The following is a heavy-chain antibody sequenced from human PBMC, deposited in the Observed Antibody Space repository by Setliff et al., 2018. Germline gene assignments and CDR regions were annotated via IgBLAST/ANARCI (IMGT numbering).Heavy chain of an antibody. Sequence: SETLSLTCTVSSGSIINYFWSWIRQPPGRPLEWIGYIKYDGTTDYNPSLDSRVTMSVDTSKNQFSLKLKSVTAADTAMYYCARGCAAGACYSDYYYYMDVWGKGTTVTVSS. CDR3: ARGCAAGACYSDYYYYMDV. J-gene: IGHJ6*03. V-gene: IGHV4-59*01. CDR2: IKYDGTT. CDR1: SGSIINYF. D-gene: IGHD2-15*01.